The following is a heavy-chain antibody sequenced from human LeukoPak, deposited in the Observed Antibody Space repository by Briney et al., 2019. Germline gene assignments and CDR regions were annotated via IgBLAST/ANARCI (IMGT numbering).Heavy chain of an antibody. Sequence: SETLSLTCTVSGGSISSYYWSWIRQPPGKGLEWIGYIYYSGSTNYNPSLKSRVTISVDTSKNQSSLKLSSVTAADTAVYYCARVPAAREPIDYWGQGTLVTVSS. CDR1: GGSISSYY. J-gene: IGHJ4*02. V-gene: IGHV4-59*01. CDR3: ARVPAAREPIDY. CDR2: IYYSGST. D-gene: IGHD2-2*01.